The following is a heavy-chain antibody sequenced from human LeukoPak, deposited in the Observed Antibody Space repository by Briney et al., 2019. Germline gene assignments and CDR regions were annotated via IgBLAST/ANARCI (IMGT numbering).Heavy chain of an antibody. CDR2: IIPIFGTA. CDR1: GGIFRSYA. CDR3: ARDRLTMDWFDP. J-gene: IGHJ5*02. V-gene: IGHV1-69*13. D-gene: IGHD3-10*01. Sequence: ASVKVSCKASGGIFRSYAISWVRQAPGQGLEWMGGIIPIFGTANYAQKFQGRVTITADESTSTAYMELSSLRSEDTAVYYCARDRLTMDWFDPWGQGTLVTVSS.